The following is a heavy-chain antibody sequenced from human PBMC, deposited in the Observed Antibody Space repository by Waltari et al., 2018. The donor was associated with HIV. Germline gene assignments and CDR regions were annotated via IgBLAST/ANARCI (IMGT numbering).Heavy chain of an antibody. CDR3: ARSLYYDFWSAYPPDY. J-gene: IGHJ4*02. Sequence: EVKLVESGGRLVQPRGSLRLSCVASGFTFSSYWMHWVRQAPGKGLVWISRVSSDGNSTVYADSVKGRFTISRDNAKNTLFLQMNSLRVEDTAVYFCARSLYYDFWSAYPPDYLGQGTRVTVSS. CDR1: GFTFSSYW. D-gene: IGHD3-3*01. V-gene: IGHV3-74*03. CDR2: VSSDGNST.